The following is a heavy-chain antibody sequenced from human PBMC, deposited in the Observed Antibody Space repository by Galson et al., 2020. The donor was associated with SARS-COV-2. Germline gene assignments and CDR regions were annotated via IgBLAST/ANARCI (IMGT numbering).Heavy chain of an antibody. J-gene: IGHJ4*02. CDR1: GGSINSGSYY. V-gene: IGHV4-31*03. D-gene: IGHD3-16*02. CDR3: ARAPGDEYIWGSYRYSYFDS. CDR2: IYNSGST. Sequence: SETLSLTCTVSGGSINSGSYYWSWIRHHPGKGLEWIGNIYNSGSTHYNPSLRSRLTISVDTSKNQLSLKLNSVTAADTAVYYCARAPGDEYIWGSYRYSYFDSWGQGTLVTVSS.